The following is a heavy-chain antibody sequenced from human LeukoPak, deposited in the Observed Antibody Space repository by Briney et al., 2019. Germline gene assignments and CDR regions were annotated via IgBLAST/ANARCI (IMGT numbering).Heavy chain of an antibody. V-gene: IGHV4-59*12. J-gene: IGHJ5*02. CDR1: GGSIGHFH. CDR3: ARDDMAVADAGYRWFDP. CDR2: VYYSGRT. Sequence: SETLSLTCTVSGGSIGHFHWSWIRQPPGNGLEGIGSVYYSGRTNYNPSLKSRVTISVDTSKNQFSLKVNYVTAADTAVYYCARDDMAVADAGYRWFDPWGQGILVTVSS. D-gene: IGHD6-19*01.